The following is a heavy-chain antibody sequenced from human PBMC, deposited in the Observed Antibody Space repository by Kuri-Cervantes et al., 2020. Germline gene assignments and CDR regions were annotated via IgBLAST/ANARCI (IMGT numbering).Heavy chain of an antibody. CDR3: AHTPSSGYLRGSNWFDP. J-gene: IGHJ5*02. CDR2: IYWNDDK. CDR1: GFSLSTSGVG. V-gene: IGHV2-5*01. Sequence: SGPTLVKPTQTLTLTCTFSGFSLSTSGVGVGWIRQPPGKALEWLALIYWNDDKRYSPSLKSRLTITKDTSKNQVVLTMTNMDPVDTATYYCAHTPSSGYLRGSNWFDPWGQGTLVTRLL. D-gene: IGHD3-22*01.